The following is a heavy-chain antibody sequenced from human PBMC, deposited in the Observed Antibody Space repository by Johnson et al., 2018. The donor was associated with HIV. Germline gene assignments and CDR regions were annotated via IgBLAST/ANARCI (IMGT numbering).Heavy chain of an antibody. CDR2: IYSGGNT. J-gene: IGHJ3*02. CDR3: ARGGITFGGVIAPGAFDI. CDR1: GFTVSSNY. Sequence: VQLVVSGGGLVQPGGSLRLSCAASGFTVSSNYMSWVRQAPGKGLEWVSVIYSGGNTYYADSVKGRFTISRDNSKNTLYLQMNSLRVEDTAVYYCARGGITFGGVIAPGAFDIWGQGTMVTVSS. V-gene: IGHV3-66*01. D-gene: IGHD3-16*02.